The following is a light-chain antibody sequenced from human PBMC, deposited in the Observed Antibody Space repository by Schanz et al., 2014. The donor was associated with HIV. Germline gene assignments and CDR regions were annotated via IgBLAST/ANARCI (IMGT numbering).Light chain of an antibody. J-gene: IGLJ3*02. V-gene: IGLV1-44*01. CDR3: CSYAGSYTFVV. CDR2: SND. Sequence: QLVLTQPPSASGTPGQRVTISCSGSSSNIGSNAVNWYQQFPGKAPKLLIYSNDQRPSGVPDRFSGSKSGTSASLAISGLQSEDEADYYCCSYAGSYTFVVFGGGTKLTVL. CDR1: SSNIGSNA.